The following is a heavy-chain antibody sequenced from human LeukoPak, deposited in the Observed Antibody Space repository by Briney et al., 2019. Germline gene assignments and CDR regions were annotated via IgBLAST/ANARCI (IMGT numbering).Heavy chain of an antibody. J-gene: IGHJ4*02. CDR1: GFTFSSYA. Sequence: GGSLRLSCAASGFTFSSYAMSWFRQAPGKGLEWVSAISGSGGSTYYADSVKGRFTISRDNSKNTLYLQMNSLRAEDTAVYYCAKEPRLHLFSIRSTSYFDYWGQGTLVTVSS. CDR2: ISGSGGST. V-gene: IGHV3-23*01. CDR3: AKEPRLHLFSIRSTSYFDY.